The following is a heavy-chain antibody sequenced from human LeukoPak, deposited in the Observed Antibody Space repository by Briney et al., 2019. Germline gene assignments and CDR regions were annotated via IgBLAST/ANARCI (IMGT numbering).Heavy chain of an antibody. CDR2: INPSGGST. D-gene: IGHD3-10*01. CDR1: GYTFTSNY. V-gene: IGHV1-46*01. CDR3: ARVPSGGFPKD. J-gene: IGHJ4*02. Sequence: GASVKVSCKAFGYTFTSNYMHWVRQAPGQGLEWMGIINPSGGSTSYAQKFQGRVTMTRDVSTSTVYMELSSLRSEDTAVYYCARVPSGGFPKDWGQGTLVTVSS.